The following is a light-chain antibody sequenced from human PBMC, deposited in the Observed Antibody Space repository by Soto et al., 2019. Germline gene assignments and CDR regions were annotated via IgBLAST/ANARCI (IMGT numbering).Light chain of an antibody. Sequence: EIPMTESPSSLSVFVGDSVIITCRASQSISSYLNWYQQKQGKXPRLLIYAVSILQSGVPSRFSGSGSGTDFNITIRSLQPEDGATYYCQQSDNIPITFGQGTRLDIK. V-gene: IGKV1-39*01. CDR3: QQSDNIPIT. CDR1: QSISSY. CDR2: AVS. J-gene: IGKJ5*01.